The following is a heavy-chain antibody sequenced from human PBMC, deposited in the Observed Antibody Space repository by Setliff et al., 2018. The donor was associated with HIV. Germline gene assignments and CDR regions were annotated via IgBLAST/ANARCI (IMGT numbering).Heavy chain of an antibody. D-gene: IGHD3-22*01. V-gene: IGHV4-39*01. CDR2: IYYSGST. J-gene: IGHJ4*02. Sequence: SETLSLTCTVSGGSIKSSSDYWGWIRQPPGKGLEWIGTIYYSGSTYYNPSLKSRVTISVDTSKNQFSLKLSSVTAADTTVYYCARHSGLGGYYSPFDYWGPGTLVTRLL. CDR1: GGSIKSSSDY. CDR3: ARHSGLGGYYSPFDY.